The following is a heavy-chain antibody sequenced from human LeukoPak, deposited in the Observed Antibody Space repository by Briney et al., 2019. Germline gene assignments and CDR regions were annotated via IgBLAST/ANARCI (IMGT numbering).Heavy chain of an antibody. Sequence: KAGGSLRLSCAASGLTFSSYSMNWVRQAPGKGLEWVSSISSSSSYIYYADSVKGRFTISRDNAKNSLYLQMNSLRAEDTAVYYCARDPVVGVLGGYYFDYWGQGTLVTVSS. V-gene: IGHV3-21*01. CDR1: GLTFSSYS. CDR2: ISSSSSYI. J-gene: IGHJ4*02. D-gene: IGHD1-26*01. CDR3: ARDPVVGVLGGYYFDY.